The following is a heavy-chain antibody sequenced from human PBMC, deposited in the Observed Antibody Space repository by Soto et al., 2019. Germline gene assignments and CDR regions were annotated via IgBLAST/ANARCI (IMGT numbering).Heavy chain of an antibody. J-gene: IGHJ6*02. D-gene: IGHD3-10*01. Sequence: PGRSLRLSCAAAGFTFSGSAMHLVRQASGKGLEWVGRIRSKANSYATAYAASVKGRFTISRDDSKNTAYLQMNSLKTEDTAVYYCTRHYVGGTITMVRGVILYGMDVWGQGTTVTVSS. CDR2: IRSKANSYAT. V-gene: IGHV3-73*01. CDR1: GFTFSGSA. CDR3: TRHYVGGTITMVRGVILYGMDV.